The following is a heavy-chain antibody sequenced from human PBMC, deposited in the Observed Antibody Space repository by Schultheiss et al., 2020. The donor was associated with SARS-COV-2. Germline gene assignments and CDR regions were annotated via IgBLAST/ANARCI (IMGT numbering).Heavy chain of an antibody. V-gene: IGHV4-30-4*01. CDR2: IYYSGST. Sequence: SETLSLTCTVSGGSISSGDYYWSWIRQPPGKGLEWIGYIYYSGSTYYNPSLKSRVTISVDTSKNQFSLKLSSVTAADTAMYYCARLSSSWTGVAAFDIWGRGTMVTVSS. CDR1: GGSISSGDYY. CDR3: ARLSSSWTGVAAFDI. J-gene: IGHJ3*02. D-gene: IGHD6-13*01.